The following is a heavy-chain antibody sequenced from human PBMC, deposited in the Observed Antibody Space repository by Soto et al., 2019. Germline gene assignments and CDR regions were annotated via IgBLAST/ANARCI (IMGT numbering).Heavy chain of an antibody. Sequence: QVQLVQSGAEVKKPGSSVKVSCKASGGTFSSYIINWVRQAPGQGLEWMGRIIPISDTTDYARKFQGRVSFSADKATTTAYMALNSLGSDDTALYYCATRKWRSVFDVWGQGTKVTVS. CDR2: IIPISDTT. J-gene: IGHJ3*01. CDR3: ATRKWRSVFDV. CDR1: GGTFSSYI. V-gene: IGHV1-69*06. D-gene: IGHD3-16*01.